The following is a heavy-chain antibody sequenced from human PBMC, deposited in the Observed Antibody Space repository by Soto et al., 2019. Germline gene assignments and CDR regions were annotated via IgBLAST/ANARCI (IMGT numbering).Heavy chain of an antibody. J-gene: IGHJ6*02. V-gene: IGHV3-74*01. CDR1: GFTFSNTW. D-gene: IGHD2-2*01. CDR2: INSDGTTT. CDR3: ATDGSYAQHV. Sequence: EVQLVVSGGGLVQPGGSLRLPCAASGFTFSNTWMHWVRQAPGKGLVWVSHINSDGTTTTYADSVKGRFTISRDNAKNTVHLRMNSLRAEDTAVYYCATDGSYAQHVWGQGTTVTVSS.